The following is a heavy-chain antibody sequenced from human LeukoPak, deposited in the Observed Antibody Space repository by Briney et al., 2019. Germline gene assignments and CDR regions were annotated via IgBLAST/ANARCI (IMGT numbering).Heavy chain of an antibody. J-gene: IGHJ5*02. V-gene: IGHV1-69*05. CDR2: IIPVFGTA. D-gene: IGHD3-10*01. CDR1: GGTFNSHV. Sequence: SVKVSCKASGGTFNSHVISWVRQAPGQGLEWMGGIIPVFGTANYAQKFQGRVTITTDESTTTAYMEMSSLRSEDTAVYYCARGDHYGSESYWHTKWFDPWGQGTLVTVSS. CDR3: ARGDHYGSESYWHTKWFDP.